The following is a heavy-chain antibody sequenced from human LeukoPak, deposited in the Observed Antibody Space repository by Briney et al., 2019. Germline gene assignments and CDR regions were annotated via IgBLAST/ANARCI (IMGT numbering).Heavy chain of an antibody. CDR1: GFTFSSYA. D-gene: IGHD6-19*01. CDR3: AGWNVAGTFAFDY. J-gene: IGHJ4*02. CDR2: ISGSGGST. V-gene: IGHV3-23*01. Sequence: GGSLRLSCAASGFTFSSYAMSWVRQAPGKGLEWVSAISGSGGSTYYADSVKGRFTISRDNSKNTLYLQMNSLRAEDTAVYYCAGWNVAGTFAFDYWGQGTLVTVSS.